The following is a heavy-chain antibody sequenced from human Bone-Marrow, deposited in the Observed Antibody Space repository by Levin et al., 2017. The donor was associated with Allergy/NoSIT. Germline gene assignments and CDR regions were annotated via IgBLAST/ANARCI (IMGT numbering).Heavy chain of an antibody. Sequence: SETLSLTCTVSGASISSFYWSWIRQPPGKGLEWIGYIYYSGSTNYSPSPKSRVSMSADMSRNQVYLTMSPVTAADTAVYYCARQAVPAAMNWFDSWGQGTLVTVSS. D-gene: IGHD2-2*01. CDR1: GASISSFY. CDR3: ARQAVPAAMNWFDS. V-gene: IGHV4-59*08. J-gene: IGHJ5*01. CDR2: IYYSGST.